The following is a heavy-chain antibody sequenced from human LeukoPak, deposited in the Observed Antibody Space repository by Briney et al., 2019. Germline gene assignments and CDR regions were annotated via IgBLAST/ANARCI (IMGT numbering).Heavy chain of an antibody. V-gene: IGHV1-2*02. CDR2: INPNSGDT. CDR3: ARDPTEVTGLGLDY. J-gene: IGHJ4*02. D-gene: IGHD3-9*01. Sequence: GASVKVSCKASGYTFTGYYMHWVRQAPGQGLEWMGWINPNSGDTNYAQMFQGRVTMTRDTSTSTAYMELKSLRSDDTAVYYCARDPTEVTGLGLDYWGQGTLVTVSS. CDR1: GYTFTGYY.